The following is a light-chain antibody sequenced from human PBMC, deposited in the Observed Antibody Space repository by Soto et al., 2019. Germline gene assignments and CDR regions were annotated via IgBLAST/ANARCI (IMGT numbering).Light chain of an antibody. J-gene: IGKJ1*01. V-gene: IGKV3-15*01. CDR2: GAS. Sequence: EIVMTQSPATLSVSPGERATLSCRASQSVSSNLAWSQQKPGQAPRLLIYGASTRATGIPARFSGSGSGTEVTLAISSLQSEEFAVYYCQQYNDWPPWAFGQGTKVEIK. CDR3: QQYNDWPPWA. CDR1: QSVSSN.